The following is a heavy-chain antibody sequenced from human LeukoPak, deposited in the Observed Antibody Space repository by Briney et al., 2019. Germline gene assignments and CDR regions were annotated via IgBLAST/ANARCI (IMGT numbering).Heavy chain of an antibody. CDR3: ARRRDYYYYYMDV. CDR2: IYPGDSDT. V-gene: IGHV5-51*01. J-gene: IGHJ6*03. CDR1: GYSFTNYW. Sequence: GESLKISCKGSGYSFTNYWIGWVRQMPGKGLEWMGIIYPGDSDTRYSPSFQGQVTISADKSISTAYLQWSSLKASDTAMYYCARRRDYYYYYMDVWGKGTTVTVSS.